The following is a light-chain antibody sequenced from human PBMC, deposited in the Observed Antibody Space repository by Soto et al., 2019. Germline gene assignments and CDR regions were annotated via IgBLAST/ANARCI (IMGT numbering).Light chain of an antibody. CDR2: GAS. Sequence: EIVLTQSPGTLSLSPGERATLSCRASQSVSSSYLAWYQQKPGQAPRLLIYGASSRATGIPDRFSGSGSGTEFTLTISSLQSDDFATYYCQQYSSYPTFGQGTKVDI. V-gene: IGKV3-20*01. CDR3: QQYSSYPT. J-gene: IGKJ1*01. CDR1: QSVSSSY.